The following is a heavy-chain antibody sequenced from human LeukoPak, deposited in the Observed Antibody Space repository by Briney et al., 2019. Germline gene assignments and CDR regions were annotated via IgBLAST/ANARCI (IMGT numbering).Heavy chain of an antibody. CDR2: INPSGGST. CDR1: GYTFTSYY. D-gene: IGHD1-26*01. CDR3: ARSTGVGATPDAFDI. J-gene: IGHJ3*02. Sequence: VASVKVSCKACGYTFTSYYMHWVRQAPGQGLEWMGIINPSGGSTSYAQKFQGRVTMTRDTSTSTVYMELSSLRSEDTAVYYCARSTGVGATPDAFDIWGQGTMVTVSS. V-gene: IGHV1-46*01.